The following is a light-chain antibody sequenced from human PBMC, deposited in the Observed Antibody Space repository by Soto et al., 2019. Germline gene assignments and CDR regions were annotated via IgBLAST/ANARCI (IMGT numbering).Light chain of an antibody. CDR2: GAS. CDR3: EQYNNWPIT. CDR1: QYIGSN. J-gene: IGKJ5*01. V-gene: IGKV3-15*01. Sequence: EIVMTQSPATLYVSPGERATLSCRASQYIGSNLAWYQQKPGQAPRLLIYGASTRATGIPARFSGSGSGTEFTLTISSLQSEDFAVYYCEQYNNWPITFGQGTRLEIK.